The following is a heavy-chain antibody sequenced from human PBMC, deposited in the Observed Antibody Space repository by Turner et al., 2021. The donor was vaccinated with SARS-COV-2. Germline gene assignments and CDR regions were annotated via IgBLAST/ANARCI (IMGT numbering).Heavy chain of an antibody. Sequence: QVQLVQSGAEVKKPGASVKVSCKASGYPFTGYYMHWVRQAPGQGLEWMGWINPISGGTNYAQKFQGRVTMTRDTSISTAYMDLSRLRSDDTAVYFCARSTYYFDTDHNEGDYFYGLDVWGQGTTVSVSS. CDR3: ARSTYYFDTDHNEGDYFYGLDV. J-gene: IGHJ6*02. CDR2: INPISGGT. CDR1: GYPFTGYY. V-gene: IGHV1-2*02. D-gene: IGHD3-22*01.